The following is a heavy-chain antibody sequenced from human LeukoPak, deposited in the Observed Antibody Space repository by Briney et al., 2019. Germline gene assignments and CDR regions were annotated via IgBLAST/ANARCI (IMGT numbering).Heavy chain of an antibody. V-gene: IGHV1-2*02. CDR1: GYTFTGYY. J-gene: IGHJ4*02. Sequence: ASVKVSCKASGYTFTGYYMHWVRQAPGQGLEWMGWINPNSGGTNYAQKFQGRVTMTRDTSISTAYMELSRLRSDDTAVYYCSKATGPNSFRYIEYWGQGTLVTVSS. D-gene: IGHD3-9*01. CDR2: INPNSGGT. CDR3: SKATGPNSFRYIEY.